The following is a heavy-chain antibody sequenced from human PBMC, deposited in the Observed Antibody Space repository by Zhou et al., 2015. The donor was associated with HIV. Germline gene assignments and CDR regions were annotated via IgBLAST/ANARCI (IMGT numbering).Heavy chain of an antibody. CDR1: GFTFDNHA. J-gene: IGHJ6*03. Sequence: EVQLVESGGGLIQPGGSLTLSCAASGFTFDNHAMHWVRQAPGKGLEWVSYISSSGSTIYYADSVKGRFTISRDNAKNSLYLQMNSLRAEDTAVYYCARAKMEATYDLWTAGPYAGYMDVWGKGTTVTVSS. D-gene: IGHD3/OR15-3a*01. V-gene: IGHV3-48*03. CDR2: ISSSGSTI. CDR3: ARAKMEATYDLWTAGPYAGYMDV.